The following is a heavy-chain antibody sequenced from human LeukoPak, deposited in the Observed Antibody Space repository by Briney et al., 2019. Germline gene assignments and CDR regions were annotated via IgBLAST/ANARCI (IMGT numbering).Heavy chain of an antibody. CDR1: GFTFSSYG. J-gene: IGHJ4*02. Sequence: PGGSLRLSCAASGFTFSSYGMHWVRKAPGKGLEWVAVIWYDGSNKYYADSVKGRFTISRDNSKNTLYLQMNSLRAEDTAVYYWAKDGSGPWGQGTLVTVSS. CDR3: AKDGSGP. D-gene: IGHD3-10*01. V-gene: IGHV3-33*06. CDR2: IWYDGSNK.